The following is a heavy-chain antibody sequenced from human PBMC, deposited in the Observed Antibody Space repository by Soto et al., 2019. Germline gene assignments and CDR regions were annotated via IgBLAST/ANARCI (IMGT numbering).Heavy chain of an antibody. Sequence: ASVKVSCKASENTFSTYLVHWVRQVHGQGLEWRGWHNGYNGQTEYSQKFQGRVTITRDTSAKTAYLELRSLTSEDTAVYYCAGPHDRAGLGTWGQGTLVTVSS. D-gene: IGHD1-1*01. CDR2: HNGYNGQT. J-gene: IGHJ5*02. CDR3: AGPHDRAGLGT. CDR1: ENTFSTYL. V-gene: IGHV1-3*01.